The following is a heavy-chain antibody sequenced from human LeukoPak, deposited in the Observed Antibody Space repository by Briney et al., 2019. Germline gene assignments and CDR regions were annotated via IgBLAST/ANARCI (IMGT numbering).Heavy chain of an antibody. CDR1: GGSISSSSYY. CDR3: ARVCCRTAAILRYFDY. J-gene: IGHJ4*02. CDR2: IYYSRST. D-gene: IGHD2-2*02. V-gene: IGHV4-39*01. Sequence: SETLSLTCTVSGGSISSSSYYWGWIRQPPGKGLEWIGSIYYSRSTYYNPSLKSRVTISVDTSKNQFSLKLSSVTAADTAVYYCARVCCRTAAILRYFDYWGQGTLVTVSS.